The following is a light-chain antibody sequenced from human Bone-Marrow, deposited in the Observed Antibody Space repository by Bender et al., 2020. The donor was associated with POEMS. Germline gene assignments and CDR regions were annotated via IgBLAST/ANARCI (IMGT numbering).Light chain of an antibody. CDR1: SRDVCSNDY. CDR2: DVN. Sequence: QSALTQPPYASGSPGQSVTISCTGTSRDVCSNDYVFWYQQHPGKAPKLVIYDVNNRPSGVSDRFSGSQSGNAASLTIYGLQAEDEADYYCCSYADNYTGLFGGGTKLTVL. CDR3: CSYADNYTGL. V-gene: IGLV2-11*01. J-gene: IGLJ3*02.